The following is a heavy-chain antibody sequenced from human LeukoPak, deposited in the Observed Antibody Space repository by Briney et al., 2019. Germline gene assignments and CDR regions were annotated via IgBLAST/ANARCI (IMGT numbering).Heavy chain of an antibody. CDR3: AKDSAFNYDCSGYADY. J-gene: IGHJ4*02. V-gene: IGHV3-33*06. CDR2: VWFDGTKR. D-gene: IGHD3-22*01. Sequence: GRSLRLSCAASGFNFDGYGVHWVRQTPGKGLEWVAAVWFDGTKRDYAESVKGRFTISRDNSNNTVYLEMNRLRVGDTAIYYCAKDSAFNYDCSGYADYWGQGTLVIVSS. CDR1: GFNFDGYG.